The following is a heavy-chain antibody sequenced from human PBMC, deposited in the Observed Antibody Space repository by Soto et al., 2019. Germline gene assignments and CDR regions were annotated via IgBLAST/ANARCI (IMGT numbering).Heavy chain of an antibody. CDR3: ARAPGLKYYYYYYGMDV. D-gene: IGHD3-9*01. V-gene: IGHV4-34*01. CDR2: INHSGST. CDR1: GGSFSGYY. J-gene: IGHJ6*02. Sequence: KSSETLSLTCAVYGGSFSGYYWSWIRQPPGKGLEWIGEINHSGSTNYNPSLKSRVTISVDTSKNQFSLKLSSVTAADTAVYYCARAPGLKYYYYYYGMDVWGQGTTVTVSS.